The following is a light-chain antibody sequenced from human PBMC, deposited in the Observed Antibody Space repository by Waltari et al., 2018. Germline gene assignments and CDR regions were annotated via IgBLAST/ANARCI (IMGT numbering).Light chain of an antibody. CDR3: SSYTSSSTLV. J-gene: IGLJ2*01. CDR1: SSDVGGYNY. CDR2: DVS. V-gene: IGLV2-14*03. Sequence: QSALTQPASVSGSPGQSITISCTGTSSDVGGYNYVSWYQQHPGKAPNLMIYDVSNRPSGVSIRFAGSKPGNTASLTISGLQAEDEADYYCSSYTSSSTLVFGGGTKLTVL.